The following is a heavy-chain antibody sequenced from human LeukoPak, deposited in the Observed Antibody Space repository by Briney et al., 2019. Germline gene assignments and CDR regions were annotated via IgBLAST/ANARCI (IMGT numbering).Heavy chain of an antibody. CDR1: GGSFSGYY. J-gene: IGHJ4*02. CDR3: ARGKRWSGYYDAKGYFDY. Sequence: PSETLSLTCAVYGGSFSGYYWSWIRQPPGKGLEWIGEINHSGSTNYNPSLNSRVTISVDTSKNQFYLKLSSVPAPDTVVYYCARGKRWSGYYDAKGYFDYGGQGTLVTVSS. V-gene: IGHV4-34*01. CDR2: INHSGST. D-gene: IGHD4/OR15-4a*01.